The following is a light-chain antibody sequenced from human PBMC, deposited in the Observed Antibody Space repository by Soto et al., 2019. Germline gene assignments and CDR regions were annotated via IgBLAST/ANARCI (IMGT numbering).Light chain of an antibody. Sequence: EIVLTQSPATLSLSPGERATLSCRASQSVGSYLAWYQQKPGQAPRLLIYDASNRATGIPARFSGSGSGTEFTLTISSLEPEDFAVYYCQQRSNWPWTFGQGTKVEVQ. CDR2: DAS. V-gene: IGKV3-11*01. J-gene: IGKJ1*01. CDR1: QSVGSY. CDR3: QQRSNWPWT.